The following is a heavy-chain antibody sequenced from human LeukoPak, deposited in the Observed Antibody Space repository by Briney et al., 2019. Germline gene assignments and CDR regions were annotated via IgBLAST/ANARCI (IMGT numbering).Heavy chain of an antibody. Sequence: ASVKVSCKASGYTFTGYYMHWVRQAPGQGLEGMGWINPNSGGTNYAQKFQGRVTMTRDTSISTAYTELSRLRSDDTAVYYCASRSTDFYDILTGLPTGYWGQGTLVTVSS. CDR2: INPNSGGT. CDR3: ASRSTDFYDILTGLPTGY. D-gene: IGHD3-9*01. J-gene: IGHJ4*02. V-gene: IGHV1-2*02. CDR1: GYTFTGYY.